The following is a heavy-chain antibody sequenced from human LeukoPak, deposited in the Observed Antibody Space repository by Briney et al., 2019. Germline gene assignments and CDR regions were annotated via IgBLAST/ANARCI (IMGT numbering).Heavy chain of an antibody. CDR1: GYSFTTYA. CDR3: ARGVGIVGAKPPNWDYFDY. D-gene: IGHD1-26*01. CDR2: INPNSGGT. V-gene: IGHV1-2*02. Sequence: ASVKVSCKASGYSFTTYAINWVRQAPGQGLEWMGWINPNSGGTNYAQKFQGRVTMTRDTSISTAYMELSRLRSDDTAVYYCARGVGIVGAKPPNWDYFDYWGQGTLVTVSS. J-gene: IGHJ4*02.